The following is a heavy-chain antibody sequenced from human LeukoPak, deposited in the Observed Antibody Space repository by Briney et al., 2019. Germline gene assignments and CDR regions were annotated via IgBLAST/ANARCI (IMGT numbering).Heavy chain of an antibody. CDR2: IYPDDSDT. D-gene: IGHD5-24*01. J-gene: IGHJ4*02. CDR1: GYKFPTYW. CDR3: ARPGMATDLGFDY. Sequence: GESLKISCKGSGYKFPTYWIGWVRQMPGKGLEWMGIIYPDDSDTRYSPSFQGLVTISADKSISTAYLQWSSLKASDTAMYYCARPGMATDLGFDYWGQGTLVTVSS. V-gene: IGHV5-51*01.